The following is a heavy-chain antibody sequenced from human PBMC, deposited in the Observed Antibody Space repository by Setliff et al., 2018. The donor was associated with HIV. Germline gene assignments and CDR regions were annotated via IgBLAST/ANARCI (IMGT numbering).Heavy chain of an antibody. Sequence: PGGSLRLSCAASGFSFSSYGMNWVRQAPGKGLEWVSYISSTSSNIYYVDSVEGRFTISRANANNSLYLQMNSLRAEDTAVYYCARYALAVPGYHNAFDIWGQGTMVTVSS. CDR2: ISSTSSNI. V-gene: IGHV3-48*01. CDR3: ARYALAVPGYHNAFDI. J-gene: IGHJ3*02. CDR1: GFSFSSYG. D-gene: IGHD6-19*01.